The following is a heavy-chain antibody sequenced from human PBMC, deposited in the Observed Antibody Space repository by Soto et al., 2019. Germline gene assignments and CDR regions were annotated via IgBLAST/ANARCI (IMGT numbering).Heavy chain of an antibody. CDR1: GFTFSSYA. Sequence: GGSLRLSCAASGFTFSSYAMHWVRQAPGKGLEWVAVISYDGSNKYYADSVKGRFTISRDNSKNTLYLRMNSLRAEDTAVYYCARDHYQLLSYGYYFDYWGQGTLVTVSS. J-gene: IGHJ4*02. CDR3: ARDHYQLLSYGYYFDY. CDR2: ISYDGSNK. D-gene: IGHD2-2*01. V-gene: IGHV3-30-3*01.